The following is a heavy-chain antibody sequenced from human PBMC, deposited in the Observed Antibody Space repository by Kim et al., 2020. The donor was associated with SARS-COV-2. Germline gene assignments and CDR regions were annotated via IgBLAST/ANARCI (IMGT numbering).Heavy chain of an antibody. D-gene: IGHD3-10*01. Sequence: SETLSLTCTVSGVSISSYYWTWIRQPPGKGLEWIGYVFYSGGAYYNPSLESRVTISLATSRNQFSLRLRPVTAADTAVYYCARQFYDSGSYEDYWGQGT. V-gene: IGHV4-59*08. CDR1: GVSISSYY. CDR2: VFYSGGA. J-gene: IGHJ4*02. CDR3: ARQFYDSGSYEDY.